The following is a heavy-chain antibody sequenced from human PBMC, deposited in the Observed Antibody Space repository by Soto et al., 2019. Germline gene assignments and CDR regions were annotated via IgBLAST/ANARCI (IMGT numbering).Heavy chain of an antibody. J-gene: IGHJ5*02. CDR2: IYFSGTT. Sequence: PSETLSLTCTVSGGTIRSSSYYWGWIRQPPGKGLERIGSIYFSGTTYYNPSLKSRVTISVDTSKNQFSLKLNSVTAADTAVYYCARGDFRSGSYYNPTPNWFDPWGQGILVTVSS. CDR3: ARGDFRSGSYYNPTPNWFDP. D-gene: IGHD3-10*01. V-gene: IGHV4-39*01. CDR1: GGTIRSSSYY.